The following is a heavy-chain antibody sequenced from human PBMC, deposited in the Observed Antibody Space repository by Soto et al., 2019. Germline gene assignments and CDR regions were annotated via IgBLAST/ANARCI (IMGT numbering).Heavy chain of an antibody. J-gene: IGHJ5*02. D-gene: IGHD3-10*01. Sequence: QVQLVQSGTEVKEPGASVKVSCKASGYSFKDYGISWVRQAPGQGLERMGWIGRDSGKPTTNYAQKFQGRVTMTTDTSTTTVYMEVRSLRSDDTAVYFCARDYYQVGSYWTDCFDPWGQGTLVIVSS. CDR3: ARDYYQVGSYWTDCFDP. V-gene: IGHV1-18*01. CDR2: IGRDSGKPTT. CDR1: GYSFKDYG.